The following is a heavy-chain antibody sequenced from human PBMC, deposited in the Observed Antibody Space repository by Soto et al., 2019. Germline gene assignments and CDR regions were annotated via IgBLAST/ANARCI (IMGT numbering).Heavy chain of an antibody. CDR1: GFTFRNYG. D-gene: IGHD3-3*01. V-gene: IGHV3-30*18. CDR3: AKTSYDFWSDYRSSTMDV. Sequence: PGGSLRLSCAASGFTFRNYGIHWVRQAPGKGLEWVSFISYDGTTKKYGDPVKGRFTISRDNSKKRSYLEMNSLSTDDTALYNCAKTSYDFWSDYRSSTMDVWGQGTTVTVSS. CDR2: ISYDGTTK. J-gene: IGHJ6*02.